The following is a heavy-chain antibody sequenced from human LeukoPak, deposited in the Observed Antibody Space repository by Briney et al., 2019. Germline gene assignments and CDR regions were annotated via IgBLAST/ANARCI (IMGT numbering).Heavy chain of an antibody. CDR3: ARDSLLIAAACMDV. CDR1: GFTVSSNF. Sequence: GGSLRLSCAASGFTVSSNFMSWVRQAPGKGLEWVSVIYSGGSTYYADSVKGRFTISRDNSKNTLYLQMNSLRAEDTAVYYCARDSLLIAAACMDVWGQGTTVTVSS. D-gene: IGHD6-13*01. J-gene: IGHJ6*02. CDR2: IYSGGST. V-gene: IGHV3-53*01.